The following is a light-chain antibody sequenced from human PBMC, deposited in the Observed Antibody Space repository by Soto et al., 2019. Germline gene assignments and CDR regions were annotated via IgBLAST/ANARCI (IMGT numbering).Light chain of an antibody. CDR1: HSISTW. V-gene: IGKV1-5*01. Sequence: DIQMTQSPSTLSASVGDRVTITCRASHSISTWLAWYQQKPGKASKSLIYDASILESGVPSRFSGSGSGTEFTLTVTSLQPDDFATYYCQQYNSFSWTFGQGTKVDIK. J-gene: IGKJ1*01. CDR2: DAS. CDR3: QQYNSFSWT.